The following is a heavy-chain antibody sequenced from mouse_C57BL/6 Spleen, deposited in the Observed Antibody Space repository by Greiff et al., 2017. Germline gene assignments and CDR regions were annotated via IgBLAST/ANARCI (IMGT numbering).Heavy chain of an antibody. V-gene: IGHV14-2*01. D-gene: IGHD2-4*01. Sequence: VQLQQSGAELVKPGASVKLSCTASGFIIKDYYMHWVKQRPEQGLEWIGRIDPEDGETKYAPKFHGKATITADTSSNTAYLQLSNLTSEDAAGYYCVYDYDGGGWGKGPTLTVAS. J-gene: IGHJ2*01. CDR3: VYDYDGGG. CDR1: GFIIKDYY. CDR2: IDPEDGET.